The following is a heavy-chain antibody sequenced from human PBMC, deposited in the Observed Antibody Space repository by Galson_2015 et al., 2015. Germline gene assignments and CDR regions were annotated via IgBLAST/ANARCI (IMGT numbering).Heavy chain of an antibody. CDR3: AREGFCSDDTSYFYDY. CDR1: GFTFSNYC. CDR2: MSRSGTT. D-gene: IGHD1-26*01. Sequence: SLRLSCAASGFTFSNYCMAWVRQAPGKGLDWVSAMSRSGTTYYAASVKGRFTISRDNAKNTLYLPMISLIVEDTAVSYCAREGFCSDDTSYFYDYWGQGTLLTVSS. V-gene: IGHV3-23*01. J-gene: IGHJ4*02.